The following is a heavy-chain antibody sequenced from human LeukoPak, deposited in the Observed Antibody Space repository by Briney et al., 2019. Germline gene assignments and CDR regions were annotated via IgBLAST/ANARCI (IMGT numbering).Heavy chain of an antibody. V-gene: IGHV5-51*01. CDR3: ARYGENKGCFDY. D-gene: IGHD2/OR15-2a*01. Sequence: GGALKTSFKGSGYSFTNYWIGWGGQMPGKGLGWMGIIYPGGSDTRYSPSFQGQVTISADKSISTAYLQWSSLKASDTAMYYCARYGENKGCFDYWGQGTLVTVSS. J-gene: IGHJ4*02. CDR2: IYPGGSDT. CDR1: GYSFTNYW.